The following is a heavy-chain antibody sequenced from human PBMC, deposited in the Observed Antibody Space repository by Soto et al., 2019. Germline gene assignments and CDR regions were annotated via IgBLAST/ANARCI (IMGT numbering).Heavy chain of an antibody. Sequence: RASVKVSCKASGYTFTSYGISWVRQAPGQGLEWMGWISAYNGNTNYAQKLQGRVTMTTDTSTSTAYMELRSLRSDDTAVYYCARSLVVVAATLSAEYFQHWGQGTLVTVSS. J-gene: IGHJ1*01. V-gene: IGHV1-18*01. CDR2: ISAYNGNT. CDR1: GYTFTSYG. CDR3: ARSLVVVAATLSAEYFQH. D-gene: IGHD2-15*01.